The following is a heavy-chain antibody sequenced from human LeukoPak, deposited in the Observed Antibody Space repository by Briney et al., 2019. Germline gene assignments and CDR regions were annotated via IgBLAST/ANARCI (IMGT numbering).Heavy chain of an antibody. CDR2: IYSGGSA. CDR1: GFTVSGHY. D-gene: IGHD2-21*02. J-gene: IGHJ4*02. V-gene: IGHV3-53*01. CDR3: VRAHCDDLLEY. Sequence: VGSLRLSCAASGFTVSGHYMNWVRQAPGKGLEWVSVIYSGGSAYNADPVKGRFTISRYNPKNTLYLQMNSLRAKDTAIYYCVRAHCDDLLEYWGQGTLVTVSS.